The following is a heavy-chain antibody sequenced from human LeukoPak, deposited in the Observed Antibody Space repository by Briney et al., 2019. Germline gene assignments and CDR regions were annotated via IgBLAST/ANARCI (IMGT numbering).Heavy chain of an antibody. J-gene: IGHJ4*02. CDR3: AKVINSGFYYYFDY. D-gene: IGHD3-22*01. V-gene: IGHV3-23*01. CDR1: GFTFSSFA. CDR2: ISHSSSGT. Sequence: GGSLRLSCAGSGFTFSSFAMSWVRQAPGKGLEWVSAISHSSSGTYYVDSVRGRFTISRDNSKNTLYMQMNSLRAEDTAVYYCAKVINSGFYYYFDYWGQGTLVTVSS.